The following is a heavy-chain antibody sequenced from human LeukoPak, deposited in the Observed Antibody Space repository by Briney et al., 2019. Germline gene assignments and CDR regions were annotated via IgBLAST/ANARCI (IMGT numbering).Heavy chain of an antibody. V-gene: IGHV4-4*07. Sequence: SETLSLTCTVSGGSISSYYWSWIRQPAGKGLEWIGRIYTSGSTNYNPSLKSRVTISVDKSKNQFSLKLSSVTAADTAVYYCARDQAVRGVIGFDPWGQGTLVTVSS. CDR3: ARDQAVRGVIGFDP. D-gene: IGHD3-10*01. CDR1: GGSISSYY. CDR2: IYTSGST. J-gene: IGHJ5*02.